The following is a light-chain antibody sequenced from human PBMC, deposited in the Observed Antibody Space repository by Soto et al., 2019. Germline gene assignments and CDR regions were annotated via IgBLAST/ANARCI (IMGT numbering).Light chain of an antibody. J-gene: IGKJ1*01. CDR3: QQYETFSGK. V-gene: IGKV1-5*01. Sequence: DIQMTPSPSTLSGSVLYIVTITCRASQTISSWLAWYQQKPGEAPKLLIYDASALPRGVPARFSGSGSGTKFTLTIASLQPDDFATYYCQQYETFSGKFGPGTKVAIK. CDR1: QTISSW. CDR2: DAS.